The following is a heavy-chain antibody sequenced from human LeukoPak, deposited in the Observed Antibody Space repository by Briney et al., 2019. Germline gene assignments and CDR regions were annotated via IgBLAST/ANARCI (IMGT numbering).Heavy chain of an antibody. Sequence: PGGSLRLSCAASGFTFSRYSMNWVRQAPGRGLEWLSYISSSSDSIYYADSVKSRFTISRDNAQNSLYLQMNSLRAEDTAVYYCVRRGDSSGYYYGHWGQGTLVTVSS. CDR1: GFTFSRYS. V-gene: IGHV3-48*01. CDR2: ISSSSDSI. J-gene: IGHJ4*02. CDR3: VRRGDSSGYYYGH. D-gene: IGHD3-22*01.